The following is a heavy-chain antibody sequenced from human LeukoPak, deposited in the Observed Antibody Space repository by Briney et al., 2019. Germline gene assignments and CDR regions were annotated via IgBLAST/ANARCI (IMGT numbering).Heavy chain of an antibody. CDR1: GFTFSSYG. J-gene: IGHJ4*02. CDR2: IRYDGSNK. D-gene: IGHD2-2*01. V-gene: IGHV3-30*02. CDR3: AKDFRDCSYATSADY. Sequence: PGVSLRLSCAASGFTFSSYGMHWVRQAPGKGLEWVAFIRYDGSNKYYADSVKGRFTISRDNSKNTLYLQMNSLRAEDTAVYYCAKDFRDCSYATSADYWGQGTLVTVSS.